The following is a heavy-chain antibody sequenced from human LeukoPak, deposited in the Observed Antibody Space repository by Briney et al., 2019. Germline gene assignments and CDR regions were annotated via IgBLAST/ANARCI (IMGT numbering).Heavy chain of an antibody. Sequence: QPGGSLRLSCTTSGFTLGDYDMSWVRQAPGKGLEWVGFIRSKAYGGTTEYAASVKGRFTISRDDSKSIAYLQMNSLKTEDTAVYYCTRDPSSGWTFDYWGQGTLVTVSS. CDR1: GFTLGDYD. CDR2: IRSKAYGGTT. CDR3: TRDPSSGWTFDY. V-gene: IGHV3-49*04. D-gene: IGHD6-19*01. J-gene: IGHJ4*02.